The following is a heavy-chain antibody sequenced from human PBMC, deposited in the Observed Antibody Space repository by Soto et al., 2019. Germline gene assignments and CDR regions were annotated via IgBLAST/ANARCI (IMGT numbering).Heavy chain of an antibody. CDR3: ARTNDIVVVPALNWFDP. V-gene: IGHV1-8*01. CDR2: MNPNSGNT. CDR1: GYTFTSYD. Sequence: ASVKVSCKASGYTFTSYDINWVRQATRQGLEWMGWMNPNSGNTGYAQKFQGRVTMTRNTSISTAYMELSSLRSEDTAVYYCARTNDIVVVPALNWFDPWGQGTLVTVSS. D-gene: IGHD2-2*01. J-gene: IGHJ5*02.